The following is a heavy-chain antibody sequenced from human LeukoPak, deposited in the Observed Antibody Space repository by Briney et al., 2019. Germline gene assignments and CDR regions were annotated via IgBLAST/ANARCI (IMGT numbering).Heavy chain of an antibody. CDR1: GGSVSGHH. V-gene: IGHV4-59*02. D-gene: IGHD1-26*01. J-gene: IGHJ4*02. CDR3: ARDIRVVGATLYFDF. CDR2: IHYSGST. Sequence: PSETLSLTCTVSGGSVSGHHWSWIRQPPGKGLEWIGHIHYSGSTNYNAPLKSRVTMSVDTSKNHFSLNLSSVTAADTAVYYCARDIRVVGATLYFDFWGQGTLVTVS.